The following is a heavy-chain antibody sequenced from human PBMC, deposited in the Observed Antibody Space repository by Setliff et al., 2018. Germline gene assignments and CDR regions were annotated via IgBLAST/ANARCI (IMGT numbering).Heavy chain of an antibody. CDR3: AREGSKQPLDF. CDR1: GYNFKTYA. D-gene: IGHD3-10*01. V-gene: IGHV1-18*01. J-gene: IGHJ4*02. Sequence: ASVKVSCKASGYNFKTYAISWVRQAPGQGLEWMGFISLYDGHTNYAQNFQGRLTVTTDTSTSTAYMELGSLRFDDTAVYYCAREGSKQPLDFWGQGTLVTVSS. CDR2: ISLYDGHT.